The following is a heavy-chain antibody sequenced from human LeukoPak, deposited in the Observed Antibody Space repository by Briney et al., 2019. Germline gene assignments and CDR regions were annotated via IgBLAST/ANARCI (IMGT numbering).Heavy chain of an antibody. V-gene: IGHV4-59*12. D-gene: IGHD6-19*01. CDR1: GGSISSYY. CDR2: IYHSGST. J-gene: IGHJ4*02. CDR3: ARGVRIAVADPHLDY. Sequence: PSETLSLTCTVSGGSISSYYWSWIRQPPGKGLEWIGYIYHSGSTYYNPSLKSRVTISVDRSKKQFSLRLSSVTAADTAVYFCARGVRIAVADPHLDYWGQGTLVTVSS.